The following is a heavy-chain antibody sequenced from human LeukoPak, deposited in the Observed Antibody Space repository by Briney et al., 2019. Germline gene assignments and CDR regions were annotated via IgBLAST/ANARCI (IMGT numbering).Heavy chain of an antibody. CDR3: AKKTVLWFGEQFDY. CDR2: ISGSGGST. CDR1: GFTFSSYA. J-gene: IGHJ4*02. D-gene: IGHD3-10*01. Sequence: PGGSLRLSCAASGFTFSSYAMSWVRQAPGKGLEWVSAISGSGGSTYYADSVKGRFTISRDNSKNTLHLQMNSLRAEDTAVYYCAKKTVLWFGEQFDYWGQGTLVTVSS. V-gene: IGHV3-23*01.